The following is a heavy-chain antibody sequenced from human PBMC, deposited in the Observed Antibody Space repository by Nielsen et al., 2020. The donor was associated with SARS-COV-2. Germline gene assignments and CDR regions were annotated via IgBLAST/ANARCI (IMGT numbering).Heavy chain of an antibody. D-gene: IGHD3-10*01. CDR2: IYYSGST. J-gene: IGHJ6*02. V-gene: IGHV4-61*01. CDR3: AREPMVRGVLPYYGMDV. Sequence: SETLSLTCTVSGGSVSSGSYYWSWIRQPPGKGLEWIGYIYYSGSTYYNPSLKSRVTISVDTSKNQFSLKLSSVTAADTAVYYCAREPMVRGVLPYYGMDVWGQGTTVTVSS. CDR1: GGSVSSGSYY.